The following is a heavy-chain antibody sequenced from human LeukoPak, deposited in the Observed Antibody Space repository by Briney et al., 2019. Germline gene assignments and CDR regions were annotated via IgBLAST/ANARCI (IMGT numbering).Heavy chain of an antibody. Sequence: SETLSLTCAVYGGSFSGYYWSWIRQPPGKGLERIGEINHSGSTNYNPSLKSRVTISVDTSKNQFSLKLSSVTAADTAVYYCARGGMTIFGVVIGRAFDYWGQGTLVTVSS. CDR1: GGSFSGYY. CDR3: ARGGMTIFGVVIGRAFDY. CDR2: INHSGST. D-gene: IGHD3-3*01. J-gene: IGHJ4*02. V-gene: IGHV4-34*01.